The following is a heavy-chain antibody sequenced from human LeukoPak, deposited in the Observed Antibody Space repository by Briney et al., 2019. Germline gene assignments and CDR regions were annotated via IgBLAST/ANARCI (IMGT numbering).Heavy chain of an antibody. CDR3: ASRASGSYAYDY. CDR1: GYSFTTYW. V-gene: IGHV5-51*01. Sequence: GESLKISCKGSGYSFTTYWIAWVRQMPGKGLEWMGIIYPDDSDTRYSPSFRGQVTISADKSISTAYLQWSSLKASDTAMYYCASRASGSYAYDYWGQGTLVTVSS. CDR2: IYPDDSDT. D-gene: IGHD1-26*01. J-gene: IGHJ4*02.